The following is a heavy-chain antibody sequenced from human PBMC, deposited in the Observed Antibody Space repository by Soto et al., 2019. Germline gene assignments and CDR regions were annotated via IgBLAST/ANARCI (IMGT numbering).Heavy chain of an antibody. CDR3: VRARYSSGWDY. D-gene: IGHD6-19*01. J-gene: IGHJ4*02. V-gene: IGHV1-2*04. CDR2: INPNSGGT. CDR1: GYTFTGYY. Sequence: ASVKVSCKAPGYTFTGYYIHWVRQAPGQGLEWMGWINPNSGGTNYAQKFQGWVTMTRDTSISTAYMELGRLIFDDTAVYYCVRARYSSGWDYWGQGTLVTVSS.